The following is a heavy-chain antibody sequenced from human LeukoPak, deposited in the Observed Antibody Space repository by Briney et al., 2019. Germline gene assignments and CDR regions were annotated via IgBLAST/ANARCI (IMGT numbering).Heavy chain of an antibody. CDR2: IYYSGST. Sequence: SETLSLTCTVSGGSISSSSYYWGWIRQPPGKGLEWIGSIYYSGSTYYNPSLKSRVTISVDTSKNQFSLKLSSVTAADTAVYYCASWVDPIVVVVGATRAFDYWGQGTLVTVSS. CDR1: GGSISSSSYY. D-gene: IGHD2-15*01. V-gene: IGHV4-39*01. CDR3: ASWVDPIVVVVGATRAFDY. J-gene: IGHJ4*02.